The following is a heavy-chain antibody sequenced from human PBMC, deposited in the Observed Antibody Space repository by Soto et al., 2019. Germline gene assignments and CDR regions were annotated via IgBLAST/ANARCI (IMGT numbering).Heavy chain of an antibody. CDR1: GFTFRSHR. J-gene: IGHJ4*02. Sequence: EVQLVESGGGLVQPGWSLRVYCAASGFTFRSHRIHWVRQAPGKGLEWVSRIDTDGGGTSYADSVKGRLTISTDNAENTGYLQMNGLRVEDTAVYFCATVFDVWGQGTLVTVSS. CDR3: ATVFDV. D-gene: IGHD4-17*01. V-gene: IGHV3-74*01. CDR2: IDTDGGGT.